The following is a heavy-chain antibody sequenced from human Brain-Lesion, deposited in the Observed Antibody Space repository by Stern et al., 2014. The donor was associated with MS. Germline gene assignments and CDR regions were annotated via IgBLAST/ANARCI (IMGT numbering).Heavy chain of an antibody. CDR2: IYYRGST. D-gene: IGHD3-10*01. J-gene: IGHJ4*02. Sequence: VQLVESGPGLVKPSETLSLTCTVSGGSISSSSYYWGWIRQPPGKGLEWIGSIYYRGSTYYNPSLKSRVTISMDTPKTQFSLRLISVTAADTAVYFCAKLWLGELPESPFDYWGQGTLVTVSS. CDR1: GGSISSSSYY. CDR3: AKLWLGELPESPFDY. V-gene: IGHV4-39*01.